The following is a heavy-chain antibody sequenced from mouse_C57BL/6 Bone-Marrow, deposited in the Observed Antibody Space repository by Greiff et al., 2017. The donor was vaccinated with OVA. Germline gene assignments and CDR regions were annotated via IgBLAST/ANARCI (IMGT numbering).Heavy chain of an antibody. J-gene: IGHJ1*03. CDR3: ARNGYYGRYIDV. Sequence: VMLVESGPELVKPGASVKISCKASGYAFSSSWMNWVKQRPGKGLEWIGRIYPGDGDTNYNGKFKGKATLTADKSSSTAYMQLSSLTSEDSAVYFCARNGYYGRYIDVWGTGTTVTVSS. CDR1: GYAFSSSW. V-gene: IGHV1-82*01. CDR2: IYPGDGDT. D-gene: IGHD1-1*01.